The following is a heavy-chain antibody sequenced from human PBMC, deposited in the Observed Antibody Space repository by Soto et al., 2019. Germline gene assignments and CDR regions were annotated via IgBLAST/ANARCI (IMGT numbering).Heavy chain of an antibody. CDR3: SKDFRAVGSTGALDY. Sequence: QVQLVESGGGVVQPGRSLRLSCAASGFTFSSYGMHWVRQAPGRGLEWVAVISSDGNHKFYADSVKGRITISRDNSKNTLYLQLNSLGAEDTALYYCSKDFRAVGSTGALDYWGQGTLVTVSS. J-gene: IGHJ4*02. D-gene: IGHD1-26*01. V-gene: IGHV3-30*18. CDR1: GFTFSSYG. CDR2: ISSDGNHK.